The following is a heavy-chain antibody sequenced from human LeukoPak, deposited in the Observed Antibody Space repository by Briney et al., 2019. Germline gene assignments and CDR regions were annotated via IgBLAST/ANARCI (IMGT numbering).Heavy chain of an antibody. Sequence: PGGSLRLSCAASGFTVSSNYMSWVRQAPGKGLEWVSVINSGGSTYYADSVKGRFTISRDNSKNTLYLQMNSLRAEDTAVYYCARVSRHTLDYWGQGTLVTVSS. J-gene: IGHJ4*02. CDR1: GFTVSSNY. CDR2: INSGGST. V-gene: IGHV3-53*01. D-gene: IGHD2-15*01. CDR3: ARVSRHTLDY.